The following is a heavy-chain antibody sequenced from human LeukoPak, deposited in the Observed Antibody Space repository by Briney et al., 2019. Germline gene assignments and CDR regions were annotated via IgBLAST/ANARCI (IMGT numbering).Heavy chain of an antibody. CDR1: GFTFDNYG. CDR2: ISGSGGNT. Sequence: GGSLRLSCAASGFTFDNYGMSWVRQAPGKGLEWVSAISGSGGNTYYADSVKGRFTISRDNSKNTLYLQMNSLTAEDTAVYYCANDGYYVYWGQGTLVTVSS. CDR3: ANDGYYVY. V-gene: IGHV3-23*01. J-gene: IGHJ4*02.